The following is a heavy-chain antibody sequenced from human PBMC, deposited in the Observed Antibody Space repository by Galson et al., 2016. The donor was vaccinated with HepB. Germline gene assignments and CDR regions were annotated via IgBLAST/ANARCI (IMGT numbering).Heavy chain of an antibody. CDR1: GGTFSSYA. J-gene: IGHJ6*02. CDR2: IVPILGMS. CDR3: ARDEVAVAGTLHFYFYGMDV. V-gene: IGHV1-69*04. Sequence: SVKVSCKASGGTFSSYAFSWVRQAPGQGLEWMGRIVPILGMSNYAQKFQGRVTITADKSTSTAYMELSSLRSEDTAVYYCARDEVAVAGTLHFYFYGMDVWGQGTTVTVSS. D-gene: IGHD6-19*01.